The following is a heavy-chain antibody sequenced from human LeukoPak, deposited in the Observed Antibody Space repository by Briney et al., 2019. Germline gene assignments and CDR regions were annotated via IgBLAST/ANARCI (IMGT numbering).Heavy chain of an antibody. CDR1: GFTFSSYW. CDR2: INSDGSST. Sequence: GGSLRLSCAASGFTFSSYWMHWVRQAPGKGLVWVSRINSDGSSTSYADSVKGRFTISRDNAKNTLYLQMNSLRAEDTAVYYCARAVEYYDILTGYQNWFDPWGQGTLVTVSS. J-gene: IGHJ5*02. D-gene: IGHD3-9*01. V-gene: IGHV3-74*01. CDR3: ARAVEYYDILTGYQNWFDP.